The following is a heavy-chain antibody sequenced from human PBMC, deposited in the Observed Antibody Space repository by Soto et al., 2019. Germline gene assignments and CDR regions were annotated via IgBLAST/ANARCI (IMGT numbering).Heavy chain of an antibody. CDR2: ISSSGSTI. D-gene: IGHD3-3*01. CDR3: ARDGRFLEWLWVLDI. CDR1: GFTFSSYE. J-gene: IGHJ3*02. Sequence: GGSLRLSCAASGFTFSSYEMNWVRQAPGKGLEWVSYISSSGSTIYYADSVKGRFTISRDNAKNSLYLQMNSLRAEDTAVYYCARDGRFLEWLWVLDIWGPGTMVIVSS. V-gene: IGHV3-48*03.